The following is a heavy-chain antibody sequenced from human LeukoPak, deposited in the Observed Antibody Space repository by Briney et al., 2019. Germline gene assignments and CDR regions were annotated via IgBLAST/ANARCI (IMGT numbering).Heavy chain of an antibody. J-gene: IGHJ4*02. V-gene: IGHV3-48*03. Sequence: GWSLRLSCAASGFTFNSYEMNWVRQAPGKGLEWVSFITSSGNTIYYADSVKGRFIISRDNAKNSLDLQMNSLRAEDTAVYYCTRGSTTWYFDYWGQGTLVTVSS. D-gene: IGHD1-14*01. CDR1: GFTFNSYE. CDR2: ITSSGNTI. CDR3: TRGSTTWYFDY.